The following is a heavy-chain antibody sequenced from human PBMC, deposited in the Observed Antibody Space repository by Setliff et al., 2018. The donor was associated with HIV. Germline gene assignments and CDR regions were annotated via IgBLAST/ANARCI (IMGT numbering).Heavy chain of an antibody. CDR1: GYTLTELS. Sequence: ASVKVSCKVSGYTLTELSMHWVRQAPGKGLEWMGGFDPEDGETIYAQKFQARVTMTRDTSTSTVYLELRSLRSEDTAVYFCASKGGSENFPDSDAFDIWGLGTLVTVSS. D-gene: IGHD3-10*01. V-gene: IGHV1-24*01. CDR3: ASKGGSENFPDSDAFDI. J-gene: IGHJ3*02. CDR2: FDPEDGET.